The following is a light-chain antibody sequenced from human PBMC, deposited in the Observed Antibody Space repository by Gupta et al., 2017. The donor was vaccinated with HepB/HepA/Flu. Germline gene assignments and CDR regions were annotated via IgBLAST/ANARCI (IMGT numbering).Light chain of an antibody. CDR1: SGHASSA. V-gene: IGLV4-69*01. CDR3: PNWRPGIGEA. J-gene: IGLJ6*01. Sequence: QLVLTQSPSASASLASAVKLTCTLSSGHASSATSWHQQQPEKGPRFLMRINSDGSQPKGDGIPDRCSGSGSGATRYITIAGVQSEDESDYYCPNWRPGIGEAFGSGTKVAVL. CDR2: INSDGSQ.